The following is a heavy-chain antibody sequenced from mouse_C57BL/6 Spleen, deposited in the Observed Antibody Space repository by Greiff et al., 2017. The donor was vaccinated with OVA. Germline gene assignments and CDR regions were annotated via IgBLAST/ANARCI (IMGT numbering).Heavy chain of an antibody. CDR1: GYTFTSYW. Sequence: QVQLQQPGAELVKPGASVKLSCKASGYTFTSYWMHWVKQRPGQGLEWIGMIHPNSGSTNYNEKFKSKATLTVDKSSSTAYMQLSSLTSEDSAVYYCARGVTTVVVDFDYWGQGTTLTVSS. J-gene: IGHJ2*01. CDR2: IHPNSGST. D-gene: IGHD1-1*01. V-gene: IGHV1-64*01. CDR3: ARGVTTVVVDFDY.